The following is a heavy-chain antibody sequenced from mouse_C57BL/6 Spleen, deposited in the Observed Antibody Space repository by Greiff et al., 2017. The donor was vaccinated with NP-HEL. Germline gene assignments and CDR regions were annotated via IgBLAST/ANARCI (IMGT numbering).Heavy chain of an antibody. CDR2: IYPGDGDT. CDR1: GYAFSSSW. CDR3: ARRSNYCAMDY. Sequence: QVQLQQSGPELVKPGASVKISCKASGYAFSSSWMNWVKQRPGKGLEWIGRIYPGDGDTNYNGKFKGKATLTADKSSSTAYMQLSSLTSEDSAVYYCARRSNYCAMDYWGQGTSVTVSS. J-gene: IGHJ4*01. D-gene: IGHD2-5*01. V-gene: IGHV1-82*01.